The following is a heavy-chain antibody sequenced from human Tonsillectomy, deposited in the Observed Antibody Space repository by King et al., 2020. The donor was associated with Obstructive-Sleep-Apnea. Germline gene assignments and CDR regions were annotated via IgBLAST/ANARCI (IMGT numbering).Heavy chain of an antibody. CDR1: GGSISSGGYS. V-gene: IGHV4-30-4*07. J-gene: IGHJ4*02. CDR3: ARTIWSGYSDKYYFDY. CDR2: IYYSGSP. D-gene: IGHD3-3*01. Sequence: VQLQESGPGLVKPSQTLSLTCEVSGGSISSGGYSWSWIRQPPGKGLEWVGVIYYSGSPYYNPSLKRRVTISVDTSKNQVSLKLSPVTAADTAVYYCARTIWSGYSDKYYFDYWGQGTLVTVSS.